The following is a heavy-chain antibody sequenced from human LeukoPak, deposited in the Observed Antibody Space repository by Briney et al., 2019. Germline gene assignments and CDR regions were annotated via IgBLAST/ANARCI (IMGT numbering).Heavy chain of an antibody. CDR1: GYTFTSYG. V-gene: IGHV1-18*01. Sequence: ASVKVSCKASGYTFTSYGINWVRQAPGQGLERMGWISAYNGDTNYAQKLQGRVTMTTDTSTTTAYMELRRLRSDDTAVYYCAGNSAYEHYYYYRMDVWGQGTTVTVSS. CDR2: ISAYNGDT. CDR3: AGNSAYEHYYYYRMDV. J-gene: IGHJ6*02. D-gene: IGHD5-12*01.